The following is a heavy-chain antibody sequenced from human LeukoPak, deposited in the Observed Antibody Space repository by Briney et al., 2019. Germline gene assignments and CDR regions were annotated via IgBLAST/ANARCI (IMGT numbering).Heavy chain of an antibody. J-gene: IGHJ4*02. Sequence: GGSLRLSCAVSGFTFSSYSMTWVRQAPGKGLEWVSAISGSGGSTYYADSVKGRFTISRDNAKNSLYLQMNSLRAEDTAVYYCARVDEVVTAIVDYWGQGTLVTVSS. V-gene: IGHV3-21*01. D-gene: IGHD2-21*02. CDR1: GFTFSSYS. CDR3: ARVDEVVTAIVDY. CDR2: ISGSGGST.